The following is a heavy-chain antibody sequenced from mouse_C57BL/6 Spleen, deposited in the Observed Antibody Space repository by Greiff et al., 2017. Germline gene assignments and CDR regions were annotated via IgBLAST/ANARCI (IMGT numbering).Heavy chain of an antibody. D-gene: IGHD2-4*01. Sequence: EVQLQESGGDLVKPGGSLKLSCAASGFTFSSYGMSWVRQTPDKRLEWVATISSGGSYTYYPDSVKGRFTISRDNAKNTLYLQMSSLKSEDTAMYYGARHRGYDYDGAFAYWGQGTLVTVSA. V-gene: IGHV5-6*01. CDR2: ISSGGSYT. CDR3: ARHRGYDYDGAFAY. CDR1: GFTFSSYG. J-gene: IGHJ3*01.